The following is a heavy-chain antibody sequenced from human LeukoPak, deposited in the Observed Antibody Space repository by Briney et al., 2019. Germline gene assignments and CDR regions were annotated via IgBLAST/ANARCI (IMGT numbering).Heavy chain of an antibody. J-gene: IGHJ3*02. V-gene: IGHV3-66*01. CDR1: GFTVSSNY. Sequence: PGGSLRLSCAASGFTVSSNYMSWVRQAPGKGLEWVSVIYSGGSTYYADSVKGRFTISRDNSKNTLYLQMNSLRAEDTAVYYCARERAYDSSGYLRPFDAFDIWGQGTMVTVSS. CDR2: IYSGGST. D-gene: IGHD3-22*01. CDR3: ARERAYDSSGYLRPFDAFDI.